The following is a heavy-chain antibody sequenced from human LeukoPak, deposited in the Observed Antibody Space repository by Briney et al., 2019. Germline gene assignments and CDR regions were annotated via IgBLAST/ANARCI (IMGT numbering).Heavy chain of an antibody. V-gene: IGHV3-33*01. Sequence: PGGSLRLSCAGSGFTFSNYGMHWVRQAPGRGLEWVAFIWSDGTNEHYVDSVKGRFIISRDNSEDTLYLQMTSLRAEDTAVYTCAREGGSGSYSGNFDYWGQGALVTVSS. CDR2: IWSDGTNE. J-gene: IGHJ4*02. CDR3: AREGGSGSYSGNFDY. D-gene: IGHD1-26*01. CDR1: GFTFSNYG.